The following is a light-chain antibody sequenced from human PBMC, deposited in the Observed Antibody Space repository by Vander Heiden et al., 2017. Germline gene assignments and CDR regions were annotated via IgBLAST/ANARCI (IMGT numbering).Light chain of an antibody. V-gene: IGKV1-5*03. CDR1: QSISSW. CDR2: KAS. Sequence: DMQRTQFPSTLSASVGDRVTITCRASQSISSWLAWYQQKPGKAPKLLIHKASSLESGVRSKFSGSGSGREFTLTISSLQTNEYASYYSQQENSNQRTCGQGTKVEIK. J-gene: IGKJ1*01. CDR3: QQENSNQRT.